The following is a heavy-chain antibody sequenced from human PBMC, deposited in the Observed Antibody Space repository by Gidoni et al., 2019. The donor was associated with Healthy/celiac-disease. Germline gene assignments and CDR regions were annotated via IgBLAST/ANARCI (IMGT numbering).Heavy chain of an antibody. CDR1: GFTFSSSA. D-gene: IGHD6-6*01. J-gene: IGHJ4*02. V-gene: IGHV3-30*01. Sequence: QVQLVESGGGVVQPGRSLRLSCAASGFTFSSSAMHWVRQAPGKGLEWVAVISYDGSNKYYADSVKGRFTMSRDNSKNTLYLQMNSLRAEDTAVYYCASGGRIAALSRPHFDYWGQGTLVTVSS. CDR2: ISYDGSNK. CDR3: ASGGRIAALSRPHFDY.